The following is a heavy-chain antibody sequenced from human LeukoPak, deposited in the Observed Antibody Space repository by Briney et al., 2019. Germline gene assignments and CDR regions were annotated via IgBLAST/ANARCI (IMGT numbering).Heavy chain of an antibody. J-gene: IGHJ5*02. V-gene: IGHV1-46*01. CDR1: GYTFTSYY. D-gene: IGHD6-13*01. CDR3: ARDAAAAGTGYWFDP. CDR2: INPSGGST. Sequence: ASVKGSCKASGYTFTSYYMHWVRQAPGQGLEWMGIINPSGGSTSYAQKFQGRVTMTRDTSTSTVYMELSSLRSEDTAVYYCARDAAAAGTGYWFDPWGQGTLVTVPS.